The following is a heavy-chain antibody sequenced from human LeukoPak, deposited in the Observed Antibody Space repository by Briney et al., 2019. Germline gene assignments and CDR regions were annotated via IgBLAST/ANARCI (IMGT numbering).Heavy chain of an antibody. CDR3: AREQARWFGELSPRSVYYYGMDV. V-gene: IGHV1-2*02. CDR2: INPNSGGT. CDR1: GYTFTGYC. Sequence: GASVKVSCKASGYTFTGYCMHWVRQAPGQGLEWMGWINPNSGGTNYAQKFQGRVTMTRDTSISTAYMELSRLRSDDTAVYYCAREQARWFGELSPRSVYYYGMDVWGQGTTVTVSS. D-gene: IGHD3-10*01. J-gene: IGHJ6*02.